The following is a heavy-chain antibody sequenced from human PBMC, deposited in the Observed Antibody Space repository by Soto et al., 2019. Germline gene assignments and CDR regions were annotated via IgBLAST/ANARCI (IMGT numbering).Heavy chain of an antibody. V-gene: IGHV3-30-3*01. CDR1: GFTFSSYA. Sequence: QVQLVESGGGVVQPGRSLRLSCAASGFTFSSYAVHWVRQAPGKGLEWVAVISYDGSNKYYADSVKGRFTISRDNSKNTLYLQMNSLRAEDTAVYYCASPRSPIVVVPAIDYWGQGTLVTVSS. CDR3: ASPRSPIVVVPAIDY. J-gene: IGHJ4*02. CDR2: ISYDGSNK. D-gene: IGHD2-2*01.